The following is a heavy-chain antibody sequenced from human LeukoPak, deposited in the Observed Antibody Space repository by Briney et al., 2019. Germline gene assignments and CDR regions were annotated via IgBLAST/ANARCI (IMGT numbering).Heavy chain of an antibody. D-gene: IGHD4-17*01. CDR2: INDRGIAT. Sequence: PGGSLRLSCAASGFTFSNYAMSWVRQAPGKGLEWVSTINDRGIATYYADSVKGRFTISRDNAKNSLYLQMNSLRAEDTAVYYCARSGDYGDDYFDYWGQGTLVTVSS. J-gene: IGHJ4*02. CDR1: GFTFSNYA. CDR3: ARSGDYGDDYFDY. V-gene: IGHV3-21*01.